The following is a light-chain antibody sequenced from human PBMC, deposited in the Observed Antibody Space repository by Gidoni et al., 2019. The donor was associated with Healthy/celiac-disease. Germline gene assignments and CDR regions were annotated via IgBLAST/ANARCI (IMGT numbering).Light chain of an antibody. V-gene: IGKV3-20*01. CDR1: QSVSSSY. CDR3: QQYGSSPYT. J-gene: IGKJ2*01. Sequence: DIVLTQSPGTLSLSPGERATLSCRASQSVSSSYLAWYQQKPGQAPRLLIYGASSRATGIPARFSGSGSGTDFTLTISRLEPEDFAVYYCQQYGSSPYTFXQXTKLEIK. CDR2: GAS.